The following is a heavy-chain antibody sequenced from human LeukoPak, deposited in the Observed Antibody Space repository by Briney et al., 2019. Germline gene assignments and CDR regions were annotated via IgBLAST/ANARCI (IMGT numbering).Heavy chain of an antibody. CDR1: GFTFSDYY. J-gene: IGHJ4*02. D-gene: IGHD3-9*01. Sequence: GGSLRLSCAASGFTFSDYYMSWIRQAPGKGLEWVSYISSSSSYTNYADSVKGRFTISRDNAKNSLYLQMNSLRAEDTAVYCCARDPGVLRYFDWPAGLDYWGQGTLVTVSS. CDR2: ISSSSSYT. CDR3: ARDPGVLRYFDWPAGLDY. V-gene: IGHV3-11*05.